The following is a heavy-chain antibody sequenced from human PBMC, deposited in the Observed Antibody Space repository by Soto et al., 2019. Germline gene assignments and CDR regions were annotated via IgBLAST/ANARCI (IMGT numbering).Heavy chain of an antibody. CDR1: GDSISRYY. J-gene: IGHJ2*01. V-gene: IGHV4-59*01. CDR2: ISHSGRT. CDR3: GRVGSTTYRYFDL. Sequence: QVQLQESGPGLVKPSETLSLTCTVSGDSISRYYWSWIRQPPGKGLEWVGYISHSGRTEYNPSLKSRVTISVDTSENHFSLKLTSVTAADTAVYYCGRVGSTTYRYFDLWGRGTLVTVSS.